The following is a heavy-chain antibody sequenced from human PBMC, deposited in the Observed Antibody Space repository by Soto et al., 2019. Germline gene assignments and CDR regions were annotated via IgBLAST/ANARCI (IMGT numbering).Heavy chain of an antibody. V-gene: IGHV1-18*04. D-gene: IGHD6-13*01. CDR2: ISAYNGNT. CDR1: GYTFTSYG. J-gene: IGHJ6*02. CDR3: AKGGYRRSLGWAGYYYGMDV. Sequence: QVQLVQSGAKVKKPGASVKVSCKASGYTFTSYGISWVRQAPGQGLEWMGWISAYNGNTNYAQKLQGRVTMTTDTPTGTAYMELRSLGSDDTAVYYCAKGGYRRSLGWAGYYYGMDVWGQGTTVTVSS.